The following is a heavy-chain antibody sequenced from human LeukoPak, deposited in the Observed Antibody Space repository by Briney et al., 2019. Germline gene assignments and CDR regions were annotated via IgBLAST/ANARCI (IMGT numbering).Heavy chain of an antibody. CDR1: GFTFDDYA. V-gene: IGHV3-43*02. CDR2: ISGDGGST. CDR3: AKDYYGGQDY. J-gene: IGHJ4*02. D-gene: IGHD2-21*01. Sequence: PGGSLRLSCAASGFTFDDYAMHWVGQAPGKRLEWVSLISGDGGSTYYADSVKGRFTISRDNSKNSLYLHMNSLRTEDTALYYCAKDYYGGQDYWGQGTLVTVSS.